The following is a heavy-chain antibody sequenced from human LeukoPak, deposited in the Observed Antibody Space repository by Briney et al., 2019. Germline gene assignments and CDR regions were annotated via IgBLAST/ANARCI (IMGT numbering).Heavy chain of an antibody. CDR1: GFTFSSYA. CDR3: ARLIGDRTIYDY. CDR2: INRGGSET. Sequence: PGGSLRLSCAASGFTFSSYAMSWVRQAPGKGLEWVASINRGGSETYYVESVKGRFTISRDNAMNSFFLQMNSLRAEDTAVYYCARLIGDRTIYDYWGQGTLVTVSS. J-gene: IGHJ4*02. D-gene: IGHD6-6*01. V-gene: IGHV3-7*01.